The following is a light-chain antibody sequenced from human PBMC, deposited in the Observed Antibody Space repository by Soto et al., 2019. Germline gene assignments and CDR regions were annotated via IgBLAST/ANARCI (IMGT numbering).Light chain of an antibody. CDR1: QSLTNSF. J-gene: IGKJ5*01. CDR3: QQYGTSEII. CDR2: DTS. V-gene: IGKV3-20*01. Sequence: FVLTQSPGALSFAPGERATLSFRASQSLTNSFMAWYQQKPGQAPRLLIYDTSSRASGIPDRFSGSGSGTDFTLTISRLETEDFAVFYCQQYGTSEIIFGQGNDWRL.